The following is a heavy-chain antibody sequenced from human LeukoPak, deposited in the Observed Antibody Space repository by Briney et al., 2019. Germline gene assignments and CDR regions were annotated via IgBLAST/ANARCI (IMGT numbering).Heavy chain of an antibody. J-gene: IGHJ4*02. Sequence: SETLSLTCTVSGGSISSYYWSWIRQPPGKGLEWIGYIYYSGSTNYNSSFKSRVTTSIDTSKNQFSLRLSSVTAADTAVYYCARESRRSIPTMIVVNPGYWGQGTLVTVSS. CDR2: IYYSGST. D-gene: IGHD3-22*01. CDR3: ARESRRSIPTMIVVNPGY. V-gene: IGHV4-59*01. CDR1: GGSISSYY.